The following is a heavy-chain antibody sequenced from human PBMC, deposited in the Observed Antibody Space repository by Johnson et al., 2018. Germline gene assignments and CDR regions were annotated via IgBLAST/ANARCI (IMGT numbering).Heavy chain of an antibody. J-gene: IGHJ6*03. Sequence: VQLVQSGGGLVQPGGSLRLSCAASGFTFSSYWMHWVRQAPGKGLVWVSRINSDGSTTNYADSVKGRFTISRDNAKNTLFLQMNSLRAEDTAVYYCGRGKYYYMDVWGKGTTVTVSS. CDR2: INSDGSTT. V-gene: IGHV3-74*02. CDR1: GFTFSSYW. CDR3: GRGKYYYMDV.